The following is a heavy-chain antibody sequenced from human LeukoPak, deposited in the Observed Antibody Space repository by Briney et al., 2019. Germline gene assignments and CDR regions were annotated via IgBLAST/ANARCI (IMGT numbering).Heavy chain of an antibody. CDR1: GFTFSRYG. CDR2: IWYDGSNK. CDR3: ARGHAYDILTGYYHYYYGMDV. Sequence: PGGSLRLSCAASGFTFSRYGMHWVRQAPGKGLEWVAVIWYDGSNKYYADSVKGRFTISRENSMNTLYLQMHSLGAEDTAVYYCARGHAYDILTGYYHYYYGMDVWGRGTTVTVSS. J-gene: IGHJ6*02. D-gene: IGHD3-9*01. V-gene: IGHV3-33*01.